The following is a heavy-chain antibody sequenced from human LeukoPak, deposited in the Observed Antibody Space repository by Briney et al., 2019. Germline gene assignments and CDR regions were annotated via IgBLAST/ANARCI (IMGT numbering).Heavy chain of an antibody. CDR2: IYSGGNT. CDR1: GFIFSNYY. CDR3: ARRAGDYSHPYDY. J-gene: IGHJ4*02. V-gene: IGHV3-53*01. Sequence: GGSLRLSCAASGFIFSNYYMHWVRQPPGKGLEWVSFIYSGGNTHYSDSVKGRFTISRDNSKNTLYLQMNSLRAEDTAVYYCARRAGDYSHPYDYWGQGTLVTVSS. D-gene: IGHD3-22*01.